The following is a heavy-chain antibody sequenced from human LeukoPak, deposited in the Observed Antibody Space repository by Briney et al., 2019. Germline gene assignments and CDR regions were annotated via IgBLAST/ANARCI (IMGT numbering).Heavy chain of an antibody. Sequence: SETLSLTCTVSGGSISSGGYYWSWIRQHPGKGLEWIGYIYYSGSTYYNPSLKSRVTISVDTSKNQFSLRLSSVTARDTAVYYCARHGDSSSYYFDYWGQGTLVTVSS. CDR1: GGSISSGGYY. D-gene: IGHD6-6*01. V-gene: IGHV4-31*03. J-gene: IGHJ4*02. CDR3: ARHGDSSSYYFDY. CDR2: IYYSGST.